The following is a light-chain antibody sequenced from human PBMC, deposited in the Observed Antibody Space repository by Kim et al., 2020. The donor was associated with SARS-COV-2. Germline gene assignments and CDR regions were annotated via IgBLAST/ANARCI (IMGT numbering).Light chain of an antibody. CDR2: KAS. CDR1: QSIGNW. V-gene: IGKV1-5*03. Sequence: DIQLTQSPSILSASVGDRVTITCRGSQSIGNWLAWYQEKPGKGPQLLIYKASTLDSGVPSRFSGGGSGTEFTLTINSLHADDGASYYCQQFKHYPVIFGGGTKVDI. J-gene: IGKJ4*01. CDR3: QQFKHYPVI.